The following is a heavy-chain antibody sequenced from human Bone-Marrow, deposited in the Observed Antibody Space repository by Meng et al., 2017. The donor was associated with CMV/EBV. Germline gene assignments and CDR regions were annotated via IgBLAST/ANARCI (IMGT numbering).Heavy chain of an antibody. J-gene: IGHJ4*02. CDR3: ARVRASGCEDY. CDR1: GASVSSGASY. CDR2: IDYSGIT. V-gene: IGHV4-31*03. Sequence: SETLSLTCTVSGASVSSGASYWSWNRQRPGQGLEWVGHIDYSGITYSNPSLNGRLTISVDTSRNQYSLKLRSVTAADTAVYYCARVRASGCEDYWGPGTLVTVSS. D-gene: IGHD3-10*01.